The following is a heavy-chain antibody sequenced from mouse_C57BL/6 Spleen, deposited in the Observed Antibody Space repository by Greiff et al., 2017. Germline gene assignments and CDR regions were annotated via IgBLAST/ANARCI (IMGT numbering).Heavy chain of an antibody. J-gene: IGHJ3*01. V-gene: IGHV3-6*01. CDR2: ISYDGSN. D-gene: IGHD6-1*01. CDR1: GYSITSGYY. CDR3: ARASRPAWFAY. Sequence: EVQRVESGPGLVKPSQSLSLTCSVTGYSITSGYYWNWIRQFPGNKLEWMGYISYDGSNNYNPSLKNRISITRDTSKNQFFLKLNSVTTEDTATYYCARASRPAWFAYWGQGTLVTVSA.